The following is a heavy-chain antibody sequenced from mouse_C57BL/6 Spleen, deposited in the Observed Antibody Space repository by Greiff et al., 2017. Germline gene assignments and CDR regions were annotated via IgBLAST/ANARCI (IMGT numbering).Heavy chain of an antibody. CDR3: ARVAYWYAMDY. CDR2: ISDGGSYT. V-gene: IGHV5-4*01. J-gene: IGHJ4*01. Sequence: EVQGVESGGGLVKPGGSLKLSCAASGFTFSSYAMSWVRQTPEKRLEWVATISDGGSYTYYPDNVKGRFTISRDNAKNNLYLQMSHLKSEDTAMYYCARVAYWYAMDYWGQGTSVTVSS. D-gene: IGHD1-1*01. CDR1: GFTFSSYA.